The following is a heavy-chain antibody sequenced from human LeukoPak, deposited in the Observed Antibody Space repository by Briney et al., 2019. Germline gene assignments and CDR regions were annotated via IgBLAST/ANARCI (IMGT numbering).Heavy chain of an antibody. V-gene: IGHV4-4*07. Sequence: SETLSLTCTVSGGSISSYYWSWIRQPAGKGLEWIGRIYTSGSTNYNPSLKSRVTMSVDTSKNQFSLKLSSVTAADTAVYYCAREMIRGVIPAHDYWGQGTLVTVSS. D-gene: IGHD3-10*01. J-gene: IGHJ4*02. CDR3: AREMIRGVIPAHDY. CDR1: GGSISSYY. CDR2: IYTSGST.